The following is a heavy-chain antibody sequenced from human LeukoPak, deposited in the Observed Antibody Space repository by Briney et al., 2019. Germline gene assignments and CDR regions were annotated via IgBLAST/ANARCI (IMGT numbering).Heavy chain of an antibody. V-gene: IGHV3-21*01. CDR2: ISSSSSYI. CDR1: GFTFSSYS. J-gene: IGHJ4*02. Sequence: GGFLRLSCAASGFTFSSYSMNWVRQAPGKGLEWVSSISSSSSYIYYADSVKGRFTISRDNAKNSLYLQMNSLRAEDTAVYYCARDYCTNGVCYRADNDYWGQGTLVTVSS. CDR3: ARDYCTNGVCYRADNDY. D-gene: IGHD2-8*01.